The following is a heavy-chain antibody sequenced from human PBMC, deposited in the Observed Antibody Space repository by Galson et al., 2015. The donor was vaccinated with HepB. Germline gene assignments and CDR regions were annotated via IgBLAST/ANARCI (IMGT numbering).Heavy chain of an antibody. Sequence: SLRLSCAASGLTFSNYNMNWVRQAPGRGLEWVSSISGSGTYKNYADSLKGRFTISRDNAKNSLYLQVNSLRAEDTAVYYCAAQDYSAATFDNWGQGTLVTVSS. V-gene: IGHV3-21*06. J-gene: IGHJ4*02. CDR2: ISGSGTYK. CDR1: GLTFSNYN. CDR3: AAQDYSAATFDN. D-gene: IGHD6-25*01.